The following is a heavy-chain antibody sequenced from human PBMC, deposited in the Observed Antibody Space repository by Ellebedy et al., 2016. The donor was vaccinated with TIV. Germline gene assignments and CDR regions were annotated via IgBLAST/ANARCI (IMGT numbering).Heavy chain of an antibody. V-gene: IGHV3-53*01. J-gene: IGHJ4*02. CDR2: IYSGGSI. CDR3: ARRDRVVGTDY. D-gene: IGHD1-1*01. Sequence: GESLKIYCVVSGFTVYNNYMSWVRQAQGKGLEWVSVIYSGGSIYYADSVRGRFTISRDSSKNTVYLQMNSLRGEDTAVYYCARRDRVVGTDYWGQGNLVTVSS. CDR1: GFTVYNNY.